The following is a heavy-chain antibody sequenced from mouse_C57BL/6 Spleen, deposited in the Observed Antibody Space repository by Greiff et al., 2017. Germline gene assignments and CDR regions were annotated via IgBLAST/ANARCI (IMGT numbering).Heavy chain of an antibody. V-gene: IGHV5-4*01. CDR1: GFTFSSYA. CDR2: ISDGGSYT. Sequence: EVQVVESGGGLVKPGGSLKLSCAASGFTFSSYAMSWVRQTPEKRLEWVATISDGGSYTYYPDNVKGRFTISRDNAKNNLYLQMSHLKSEDTAIYYCARDQDYYGSSPYFDVWGTGTTVTVSS. CDR3: ARDQDYYGSSPYFDV. D-gene: IGHD1-1*01. J-gene: IGHJ1*03.